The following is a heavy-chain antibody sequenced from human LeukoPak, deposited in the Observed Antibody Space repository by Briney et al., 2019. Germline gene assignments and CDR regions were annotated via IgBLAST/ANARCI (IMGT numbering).Heavy chain of an antibody. Sequence: GGSLRLSCAASGFTFSSYSMNWVRQAPGKGLEWVSYISSRSITIYYADSVKGRFAISRDNAKNSLYLQMNSLRAEDTAVYYCAREPYYDILTGYYKGGFDYWGQGTLVTVSS. CDR2: ISSRSITI. CDR1: GFTFSSYS. CDR3: AREPYYDILTGYYKGGFDY. J-gene: IGHJ4*02. V-gene: IGHV3-48*01. D-gene: IGHD3-9*01.